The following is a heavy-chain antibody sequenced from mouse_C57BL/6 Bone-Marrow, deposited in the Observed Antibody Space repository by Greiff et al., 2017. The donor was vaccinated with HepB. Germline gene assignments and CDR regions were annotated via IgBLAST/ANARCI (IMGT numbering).Heavy chain of an antibody. V-gene: IGHV1-39*01. CDR1: GYSFTDYN. D-gene: IGHD1-1*01. CDR2: ISPNYGTT. J-gene: IGHJ2*01. CDR3: AVYYYGSSGYYFDY. Sequence: EVKLMESGPELVKPGASVKISCKASGYSFTDYNMNWVKQSDGKSLEWIGVISPNYGTTSYNQKFKGKATFTVDESSNTAYMQLNSLTSEDSAVYYCAVYYYGSSGYYFDYWGQGTTLTVSS.